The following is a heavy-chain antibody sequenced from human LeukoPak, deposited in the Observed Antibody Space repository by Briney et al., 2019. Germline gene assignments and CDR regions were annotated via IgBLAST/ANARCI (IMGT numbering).Heavy chain of an antibody. CDR2: IRNKANGGTA. CDR1: GFTFNSYA. CDR3: SRAYSTGWLGINDY. V-gene: IGHV3-49*04. Sequence: PGGSLRLSCAASGFTFNSYAMSWVRQAPGKGLEWVGFIRNKANGGTADYAASVKGRFTISRDDSKTIAYLQMNSLKTEDTAVYFCSRAYSTGWLGINDYWGQGALVTVSS. D-gene: IGHD6-19*01. J-gene: IGHJ4*02.